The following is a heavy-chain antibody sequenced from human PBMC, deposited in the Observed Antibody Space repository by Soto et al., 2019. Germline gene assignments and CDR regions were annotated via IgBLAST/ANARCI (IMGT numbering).Heavy chain of an antibody. CDR3: ARGFSIDWYTYYFDY. J-gene: IGHJ4*02. CDR2: IYYSGTT. D-gene: IGHD3-3*02. V-gene: IGHV4-39*01. CDR1: GDSITSNSYF. Sequence: SETLSLTCTVSGDSITSNSYFWAWIRQPPGKGLEWIGSIYYSGTTYYNPSLKSRVTISVDRSKNRFSLKLSSVTAADTAVYYCARGFSIDWYTYYFDYWGQGPLVTVSS.